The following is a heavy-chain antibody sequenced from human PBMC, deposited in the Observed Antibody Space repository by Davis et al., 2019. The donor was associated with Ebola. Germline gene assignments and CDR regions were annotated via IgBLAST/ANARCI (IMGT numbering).Heavy chain of an antibody. Sequence: PGGSLRLSCAASGFTFDDYAMHWVRQAPGKGLEWVSLISWDGGSTYYADSVKGRFTISRDNSKNSLYLQMNSLRAEDTALYYCAKSYGSDPMGAFDIWGQGTMVTVSS. J-gene: IGHJ3*02. CDR2: ISWDGGST. D-gene: IGHD3-10*01. V-gene: IGHV3-43D*03. CDR1: GFTFDDYA. CDR3: AKSYGSDPMGAFDI.